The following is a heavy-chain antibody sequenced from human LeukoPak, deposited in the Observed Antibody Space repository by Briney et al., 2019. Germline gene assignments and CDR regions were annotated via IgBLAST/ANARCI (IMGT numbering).Heavy chain of an antibody. Sequence: GAGKVSRKDSGYTSTGDYMHRVREAPGPRLERMGWINPNSGGTNYAQKFQGRVTMTRDTSISTAYMELSRLRSDDTAVYYCARGDYYYDYVWGSYRSFAFDYWGQGTLVTVSS. D-gene: IGHD3-16*02. J-gene: IGHJ4*02. CDR2: INPNSGGT. V-gene: IGHV1-2*02. CDR1: GYTSTGDY. CDR3: ARGDYYYDYVWGSYRSFAFDY.